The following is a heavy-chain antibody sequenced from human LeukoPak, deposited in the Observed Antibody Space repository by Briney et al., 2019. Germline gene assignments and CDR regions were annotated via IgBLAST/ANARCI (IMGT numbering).Heavy chain of an antibody. V-gene: IGHV4-34*01. D-gene: IGHD2-21*02. CDR1: GGSFSGYY. CDR2: INHSGST. J-gene: IGHJ4*02. CDR3: ARDRGDYGSSDY. Sequence: PSETLSLTCAVYGGSFSGYYWSWIRQPPGKGLEWIGEINHSGSTNYNPSLKSRVTISVDTSKNQFSLKLSSVTAADTAMYYCARDRGDYGSSDYWGQGTLVTVSS.